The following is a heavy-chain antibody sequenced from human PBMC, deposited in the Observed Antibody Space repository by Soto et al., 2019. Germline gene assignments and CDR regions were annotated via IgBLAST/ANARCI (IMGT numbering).Heavy chain of an antibody. CDR3: ASWDGPFDY. V-gene: IGHV3-33*01. CDR1: GFTFSSYG. J-gene: IGHJ4*02. D-gene: IGHD1-26*01. CDR2: IWYDGSNK. Sequence: GSLRLSCAASGFTFSSYGMHWVRQAPGKGLEWVAVIWYDGSNKYYADSVKGRFTISRDNSRNTLYLQMNSLRAEDTAVYYCASWDGPFDYWGQGTLVTVSS.